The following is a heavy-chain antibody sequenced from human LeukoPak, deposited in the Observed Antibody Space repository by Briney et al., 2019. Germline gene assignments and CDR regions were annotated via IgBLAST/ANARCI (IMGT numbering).Heavy chain of an antibody. Sequence: GASVKVSCKASGYTFTSYAMNWVRQAPGQGLEWMGWINTNTGNPTYAQGFTGRFVFSLDTSVSTAYLHLSSQKAEDTAVYYCARDPWGYGSGSGDYWGQGTLVTVSS. CDR3: ARDPWGYGSGSGDY. J-gene: IGHJ4*02. CDR1: GYTFTSYA. V-gene: IGHV7-4-1*02. CDR2: INTNTGNP. D-gene: IGHD3-10*01.